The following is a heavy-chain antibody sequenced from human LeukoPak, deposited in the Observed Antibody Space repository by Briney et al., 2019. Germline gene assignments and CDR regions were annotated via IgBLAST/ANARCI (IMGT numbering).Heavy chain of an antibody. CDR1: GGSISSGDYY. CDR2: IYYSGST. Sequence: SQTLSLTCTVSGGSISSGDYYWSWIRQPPGKGLEWIGYIYYSGSTYYNPSLKSRVTISVDTSKNQFSLKLSSVTAADTAVYYCVRVRSIAAAGSSDFDYWGQGTLVTVSS. CDR3: VRVRSIAAAGSSDFDY. J-gene: IGHJ4*02. D-gene: IGHD6-13*01. V-gene: IGHV4-30-4*01.